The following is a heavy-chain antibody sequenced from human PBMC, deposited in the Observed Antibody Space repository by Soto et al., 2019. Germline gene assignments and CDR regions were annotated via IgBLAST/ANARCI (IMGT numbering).Heavy chain of an antibody. CDR3: AKVAYYDILTGYSWVDY. J-gene: IGHJ4*02. D-gene: IGHD3-9*01. CDR1: GFTFSSYA. V-gene: IGHV3-23*01. Sequence: GGSLRLSCAASGFTFSSYAMSWVRQAPGKGLEWVSAISGSGGSTYYADSVKGRFTISRDNSKNTLYLQMNSLRAEDTAVYYCAKVAYYDILTGYSWVDYWGQGTLVTVSS. CDR2: ISGSGGST.